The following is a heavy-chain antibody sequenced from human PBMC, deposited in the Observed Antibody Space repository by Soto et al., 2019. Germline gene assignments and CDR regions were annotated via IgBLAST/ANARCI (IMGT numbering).Heavy chain of an antibody. V-gene: IGHV1-8*01. D-gene: IGHD4-17*01. CDR2: MKPNSGNT. CDR1: GYTFTSYD. J-gene: IGHJ4*02. Sequence: QVQLVQSGAEVKKPGASVKVSCKASGYTFTSYDINWVRQATGQGLEWMGWMKPNSGNTGYAQKFQGRVTMTSNTSVSTAYMKLSTLRSEDTSVYYCASTLSGDNVDYWGQGTLVTVSS. CDR3: ASTLSGDNVDY.